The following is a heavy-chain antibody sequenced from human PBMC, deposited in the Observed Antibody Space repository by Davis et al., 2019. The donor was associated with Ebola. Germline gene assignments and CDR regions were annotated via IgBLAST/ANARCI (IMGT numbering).Heavy chain of an antibody. D-gene: IGHD3-16*01. Sequence: MPSNTLSSTCAVQDGAFSAYLWSWIRQSPGKGLEWSGRMSHGSVSDYNQSLKSRFTISVDTSKNQFSLKLSSVTAADTAVYYCAREMITFVSDAFDIWGQGTMVTVSS. V-gene: IGHV4-34*01. CDR2: MSHGSVS. CDR1: DGAFSAYL. J-gene: IGHJ3*02. CDR3: AREMITFVSDAFDI.